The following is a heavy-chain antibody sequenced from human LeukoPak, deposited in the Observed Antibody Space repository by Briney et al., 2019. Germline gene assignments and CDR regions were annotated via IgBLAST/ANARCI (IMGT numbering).Heavy chain of an antibody. CDR1: GVIVRSNY. V-gene: IGHV3-66*01. Sequence: GGSLRLSCVGSGVIVRSNYMTWVRQAPGKGLEWVSILYHGGSTYYADSVKGRFSISRDNSKNTLYLQMNSLRAEDTAVYYCAKEGYYYDSSGYPVYFDYWGQGTLVTVSS. CDR3: AKEGYYYDSSGYPVYFDY. CDR2: LYHGGST. D-gene: IGHD3-22*01. J-gene: IGHJ4*02.